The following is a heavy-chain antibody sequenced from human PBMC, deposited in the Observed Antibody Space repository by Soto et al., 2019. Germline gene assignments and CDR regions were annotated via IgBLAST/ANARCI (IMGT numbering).Heavy chain of an antibody. CDR1: GGTFKNYA. V-gene: IGHV1-69*01. CDR2: VIPMLGTE. D-gene: IGHD3-10*01. J-gene: IGHJ2*01. CDR3: ARSVSGVHWYFDL. Sequence: QVQLVQSGAEVKKPGSSVKVSCKASGGTFKNYAVTWVRLAPGQGLQWMGGVIPMLGTERYAERFQGRVTITADDSTAYMELRSLRSEDTALYYCARSVSGVHWYFDLWGRGTQVTVSS.